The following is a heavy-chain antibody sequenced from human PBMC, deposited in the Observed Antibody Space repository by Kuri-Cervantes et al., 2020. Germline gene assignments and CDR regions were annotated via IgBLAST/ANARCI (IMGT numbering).Heavy chain of an antibody. CDR3: ARHSHRIAVAGTGFDY. V-gene: IGHV4-59*08. CDR1: GGSISSYY. Sequence: GSLRLSCTVSGGSISSYYWSWIRQPPGKGLEWIGYIYYSGSTNYNPSLKSRVTISVDTSKNQFSLKLSSVTAADTAVYYCARHSHRIAVAGTGFDYWGQGTLVTVSS. D-gene: IGHD6-19*01. CDR2: IYYSGST. J-gene: IGHJ4*02.